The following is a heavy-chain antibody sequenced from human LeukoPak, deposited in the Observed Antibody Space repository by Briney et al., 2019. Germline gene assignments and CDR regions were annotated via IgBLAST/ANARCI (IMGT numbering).Heavy chain of an antibody. CDR1: GFTFSSYS. CDR2: ISSSSSTI. D-gene: IGHD3-3*01. J-gene: IGHJ6*03. CDR3: ARVPPQITNYYMDV. Sequence: GGSLRLSCAASGFTFSSYSMNWVRQAPGKGLEWVSYISSSSSTIYYADSVKGRFTISRDNAKNSLYLQMNSLRAEDTAVYYCARVPPQITNYYMDVWGKGTTVTVSS. V-gene: IGHV3-48*04.